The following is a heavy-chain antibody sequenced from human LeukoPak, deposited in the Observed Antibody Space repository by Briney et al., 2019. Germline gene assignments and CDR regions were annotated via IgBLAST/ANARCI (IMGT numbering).Heavy chain of an antibody. V-gene: IGHV1-24*01. CDR2: FDPEDGET. J-gene: IGHJ2*01. D-gene: IGHD6-19*01. CDR3: ATLGEQWLVRRRVGSFDL. CDR1: GYTLTELS. Sequence: ASVKVSCKVSGYTLTELSMHWVRQAPGKGLEWMGGFDPEDGETIYAQKFQGRVTMTEDTSTDTAYMELSSLRSEDTAVYYCATLGEQWLVRRRVGSFDLWGRGTLVTVSS.